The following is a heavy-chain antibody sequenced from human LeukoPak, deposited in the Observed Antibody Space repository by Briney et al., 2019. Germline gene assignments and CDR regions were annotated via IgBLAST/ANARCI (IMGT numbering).Heavy chain of an antibody. J-gene: IGHJ3*02. CDR1: GGSISSSSYY. V-gene: IGHV4-39*07. Sequence: SETLSLTCTVSGGSISSSSYYWGWIRQPPGKGLEWIGSIYYSGSTYYNPSLKSRVTISVDTSKNQFSLKLSSVTAADTAVYYCAKNGPLAWGSKQQLASLVDAFDIWGQGTMVTVSS. CDR3: AKNGPLAWGSKQQLASLVDAFDI. CDR2: IYYSGST. D-gene: IGHD6-13*01.